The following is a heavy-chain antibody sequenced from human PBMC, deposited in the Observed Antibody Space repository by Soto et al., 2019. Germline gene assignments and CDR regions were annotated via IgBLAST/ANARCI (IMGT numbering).Heavy chain of an antibody. Sequence: GGSLRLSCAASGFTFDDYGMSWVRQAPGKGLEWVSGINWNGGSTGYADSVKGRFTISRDNAKNSLYLQMNSLRAEDTALYYCARGRGDGYGGNYFDYWGQGTLITVSS. CDR1: GFTFDDYG. CDR3: ARGRGDGYGGNYFDY. V-gene: IGHV3-20*04. J-gene: IGHJ4*02. CDR2: INWNGGST. D-gene: IGHD4-17*01.